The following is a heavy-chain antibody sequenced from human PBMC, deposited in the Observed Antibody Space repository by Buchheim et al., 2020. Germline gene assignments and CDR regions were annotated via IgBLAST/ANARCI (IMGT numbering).Heavy chain of an antibody. J-gene: IGHJ6*02. CDR1: GGSISSYY. Sequence: QVQLQESDPGLVKPSETLSLTCTVSGGSISSYYWSWIRQPPGKGLEWIGYIYYSGSTNYNPSLKSRVTISVDTSKNQFSLKLSSVTAADTAVYYCARDSGGYCSSTSCYYGMDVWGQGTT. CDR3: ARDSGGYCSSTSCYYGMDV. D-gene: IGHD2-2*01. V-gene: IGHV4-59*01. CDR2: IYYSGST.